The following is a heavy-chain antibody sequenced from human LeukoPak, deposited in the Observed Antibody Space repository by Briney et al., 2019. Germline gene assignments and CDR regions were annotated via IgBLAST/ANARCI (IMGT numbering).Heavy chain of an antibody. J-gene: IGHJ4*02. Sequence: SETLSLTCTVSGGSMNTYYWTRIRQTAGGGLEWIGQVHSSVGTTYNPSLRSRVSLSLDTSKNHFSLRLASVTAADTAVYFCARERDHGYSYGHVLDFWGQGIPVTVSS. CDR2: VHSSVGT. CDR1: GGSMNTYY. V-gene: IGHV4-4*07. D-gene: IGHD5-18*01. CDR3: ARERDHGYSYGHVLDF.